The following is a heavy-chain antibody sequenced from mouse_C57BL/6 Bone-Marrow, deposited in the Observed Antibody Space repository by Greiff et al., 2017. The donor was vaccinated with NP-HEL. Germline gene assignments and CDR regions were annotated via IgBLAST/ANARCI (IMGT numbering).Heavy chain of an antibody. J-gene: IGHJ1*03. D-gene: IGHD1-1*01. Sequence: EVKLMESGGGLVQPGESLKLSCESNEYEFPSHDMSWVRKTPEKRLELVAAINSDGGSTYYPDTMERRFIISRDNTKKTLYLQMSSLRSEDTALYYCARQAHNSSRGDWYFDVWGTGTTVTVSS. CDR3: ARQAHNSSRGDWYFDV. V-gene: IGHV5-2*01. CDR2: INSDGGST. CDR1: EYEFPSHD.